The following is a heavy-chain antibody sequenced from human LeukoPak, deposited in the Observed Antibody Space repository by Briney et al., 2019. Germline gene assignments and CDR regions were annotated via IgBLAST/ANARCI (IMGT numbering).Heavy chain of an antibody. J-gene: IGHJ6*03. Sequence: SETLSLTCTVSGGSISSYYWSWIRQPPGKGLEWIGYIYYSGSTNYNPSLKSRVTISVDTSKNQFSLKLSSVTAADTAVYYCARRATVTTFYYYYYMDVWGKGTTVTVSS. V-gene: IGHV4-59*01. CDR2: IYYSGST. D-gene: IGHD4-17*01. CDR3: ARRATVTTFYYYYYMDV. CDR1: GGSISSYY.